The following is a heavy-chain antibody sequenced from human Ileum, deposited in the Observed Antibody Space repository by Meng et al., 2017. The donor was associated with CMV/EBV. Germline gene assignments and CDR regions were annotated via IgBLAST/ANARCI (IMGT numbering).Heavy chain of an antibody. V-gene: IGHV3-7*01. Sequence: GGSLRLSCVASGFTFNGYWMTWVRQAPGKGLEWVANIRQDGNEKKYVDSVKGRFTISRDNAKSSLFLQMNSLRVEDTAVYYCARTTSTTCYDYWGQGTLVTVSS. CDR1: GFTFNGYW. J-gene: IGHJ4*02. CDR3: ARTTSTTCYDY. CDR2: IRQDGNEK. D-gene: IGHD2-2*01.